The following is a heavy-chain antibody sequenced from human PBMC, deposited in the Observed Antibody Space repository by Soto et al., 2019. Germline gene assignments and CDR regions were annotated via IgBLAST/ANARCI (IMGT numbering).Heavy chain of an antibody. CDR3: ARDRTYYYGSGTSHSLGDY. CDR1: GYTFTSYG. J-gene: IGHJ4*02. V-gene: IGHV1-18*04. CDR2: ISAYNGNT. Sequence: QVQLVQSGAEVKKPGASVKVSCKASGYTFTSYGISWVRQAPGQGLEWMGWISAYNGNTNYAQKVQGRVTMTTDTSTSTAYMELRSLRSDDTAVYYCARDRTYYYGSGTSHSLGDYCGQGTLVTVSS. D-gene: IGHD3-10*01.